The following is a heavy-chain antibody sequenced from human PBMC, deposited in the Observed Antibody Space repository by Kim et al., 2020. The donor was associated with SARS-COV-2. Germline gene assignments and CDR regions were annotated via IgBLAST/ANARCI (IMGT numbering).Heavy chain of an antibody. J-gene: IGHJ4*02. V-gene: IGHV3-23*01. Sequence: GGSLRLSCAASGFTFSSYAMSWVRQAPGMGLEWVSGISDSGGSTYYADSVKGRFTISRDNSKNTLSLQVNSLRAEDTAVYYCATRGYYGDGGYFDSWGQG. D-gene: IGHD4-17*01. CDR1: GFTFSSYA. CDR3: ATRGYYGDGGYFDS. CDR2: ISDSGGST.